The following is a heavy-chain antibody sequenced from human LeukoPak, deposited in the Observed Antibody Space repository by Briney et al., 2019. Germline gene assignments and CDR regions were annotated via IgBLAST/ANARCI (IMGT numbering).Heavy chain of an antibody. D-gene: IGHD2-15*01. V-gene: IGHV3-30*03. CDR2: ISYDRSKE. Sequence: PGRSLRLSCAASGFSFSSYGMHWVRQAPGKGLEWVAIISYDRSKEYYADSVKGRFTISRDDTENTLYLQMNSLSAEDTAVYFCTGSYSYYFDYWGQGTLVTVTS. J-gene: IGHJ4*02. CDR1: GFSFSSYG. CDR3: TGSYSYYFDY.